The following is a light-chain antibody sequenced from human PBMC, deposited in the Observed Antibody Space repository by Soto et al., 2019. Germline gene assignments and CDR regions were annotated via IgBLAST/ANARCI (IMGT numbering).Light chain of an antibody. CDR3: QQYNKWPPVT. CDR2: DAS. Sequence: EIVMTQSPATLSVSPGERATLSCRASQSVSSNLAWYQQKPGQAPRLLIYDASTRATGIPARFSGSGSGTEFTLTISSLQSEDFAVYYCQQYNKWPPVTFGGGTKVDIK. V-gene: IGKV3-15*01. CDR1: QSVSSN. J-gene: IGKJ4*01.